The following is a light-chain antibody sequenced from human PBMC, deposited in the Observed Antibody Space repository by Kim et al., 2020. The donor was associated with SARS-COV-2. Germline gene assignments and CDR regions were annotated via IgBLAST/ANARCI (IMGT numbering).Light chain of an antibody. V-gene: IGLV4-60*03. J-gene: IGLJ3*02. Sequence: VKLTCTLSSGHSSYIIAWHQQQPGKAPRYLMKLEGSGSYNKGSGVPDRFSGSSSGADRYLTISNLQSEDEADYYCETWDSNPWVFGGGTKLTVL. CDR2: LEGSGSY. CDR3: ETWDSNPWV. CDR1: SGHSSYI.